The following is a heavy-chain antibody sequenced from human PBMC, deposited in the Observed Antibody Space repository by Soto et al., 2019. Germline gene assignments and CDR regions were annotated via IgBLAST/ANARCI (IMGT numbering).Heavy chain of an antibody. CDR3: ARDRVAYQLGYFQH. CDR2: ISVYNGDT. V-gene: IGHV1-18*01. Sequence: ASVKVSCKASGYTFDSYGITWLRQAPGQGLEWMGWISVYNGDTNYAQKLQGRVTMTTDTSTNTAYMELRSLRFDDTAVYYCARDRVAYQLGYFQHWGQGTLVTVSS. D-gene: IGHD2-2*01. CDR1: GYTFDSYG. J-gene: IGHJ1*01.